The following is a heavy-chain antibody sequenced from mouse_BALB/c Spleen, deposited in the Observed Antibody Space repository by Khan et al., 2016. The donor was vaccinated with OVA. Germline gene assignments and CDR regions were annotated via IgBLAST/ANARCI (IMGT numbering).Heavy chain of an antibody. V-gene: IGHV3-8*02. CDR2: IIYTGYT. Sequence: EVQLQESGPSLVKPSQTLSLTCSVTGVSITTGYWHWIRKFPGNKLEYMGYIIYTGYTYYNPSLKSRISITRHTSNNQYSLRLHSVTEEDTATYYGARANYRYAFVYWGQGTLVTVSA. D-gene: IGHD2-14*01. CDR3: ARANYRYAFVY. J-gene: IGHJ3*01. CDR1: GVSITTGY.